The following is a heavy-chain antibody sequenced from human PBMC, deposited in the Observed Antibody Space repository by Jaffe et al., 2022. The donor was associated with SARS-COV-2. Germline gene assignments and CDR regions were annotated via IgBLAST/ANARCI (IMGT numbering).Heavy chain of an antibody. CDR2: ISSSSSTI. CDR1: GFTFSSYD. V-gene: IGHV3-48*01. CDR3: AGSYGYFDY. J-gene: IGHJ4*02. Sequence: EVHLVESGGGLLQPGGSLRLSCAASGFTFSSYDMNWVRQAPGKGLEWISYISSSSSTIYYADSVKGRFTISRDNAKNSLYLQMNSLRAEDTAVYYCAGSYGYFDYWGQGTLVTVSS. D-gene: IGHD5-18*01.